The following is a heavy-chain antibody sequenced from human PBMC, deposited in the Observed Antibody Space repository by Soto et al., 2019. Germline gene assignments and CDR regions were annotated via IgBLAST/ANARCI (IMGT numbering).Heavy chain of an antibody. Sequence: ASVKVSCKVSGYTLTELSMHWVRQAPGKGLEWMGGFDPEDGETIYAQKFQGRVTMTEDTSTDTAYMELSSLRSEDTAVYYCATDLFTDYYDSSGPRDYWGQGTLATVSS. CDR2: FDPEDGET. CDR3: ATDLFTDYYDSSGPRDY. CDR1: GYTLTELS. D-gene: IGHD3-22*01. V-gene: IGHV1-24*01. J-gene: IGHJ4*02.